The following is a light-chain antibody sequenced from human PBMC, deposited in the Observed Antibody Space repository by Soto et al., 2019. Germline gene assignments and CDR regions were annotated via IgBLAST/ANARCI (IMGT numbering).Light chain of an antibody. Sequence: AIQMTQSPSSLSASVGDRVTITCRASQDIRNDLGWYQQKPGKAPKLLISAASSLQSEVPSRFSGAGSGTDFTLTIGNLHPEDFAIYYCKQSYSTQWTFGQGTKVDIK. CDR1: QDIRND. J-gene: IGKJ1*01. CDR2: AAS. V-gene: IGKV1-6*01. CDR3: KQSYSTQWT.